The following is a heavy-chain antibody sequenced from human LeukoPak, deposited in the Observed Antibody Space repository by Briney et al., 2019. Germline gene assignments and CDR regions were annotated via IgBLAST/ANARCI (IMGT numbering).Heavy chain of an antibody. CDR1: GGSISSGGYS. CDR3: ASVVPAAIPYNWFDP. J-gene: IGHJ5*02. Sequence: PSETLSLTCAVSGGSISSGGYSWSWIRQPPGKGLEWIGHIYHSGSTYYNPSLKSRVTISVDRSKNQFSLKLSSVTAADTAVYYCASVVPAAIPYNWFDPWGQGTLVTVSS. CDR2: IYHSGST. V-gene: IGHV4-30-2*01. D-gene: IGHD2-2*01.